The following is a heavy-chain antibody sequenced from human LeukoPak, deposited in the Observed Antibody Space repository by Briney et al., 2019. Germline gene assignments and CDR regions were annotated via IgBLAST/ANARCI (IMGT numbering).Heavy chain of an antibody. CDR2: INPNSGGT. CDR1: GYTFTGYY. CDR3: ARDAQGDYDFWSGYYVFDY. J-gene: IGHJ4*02. V-gene: IGHV1-2*02. Sequence: GASVKVSCKASGYTFTGYYMHWVRQAPGQGLEWMGWINPNSGGTNYAQKVQGRVTMTRDTSISTAYMELSRLRSDDTAVYYCARDAQGDYDFWSGYYVFDYWGQGTLVTVSS. D-gene: IGHD3-3*01.